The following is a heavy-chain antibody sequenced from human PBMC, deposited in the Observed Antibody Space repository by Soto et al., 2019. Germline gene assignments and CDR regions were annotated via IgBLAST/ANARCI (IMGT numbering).Heavy chain of an antibody. V-gene: IGHV4-34*01. D-gene: IGHD4-4*01. CDR1: GGSFSGYY. CDR2: INHSGST. J-gene: IGHJ6*02. Sequence: QMQLQQWGAGLLKPSETLSLTCAVYGGSFSGYYWSWIRQPPGKGLEWIGEINHSGSTNYNPSLKSRVTISVDTSKNQFSLKLSSVTAADTAVYYCAGGYRGYYYYGMDVWGQGTTVTVSS. CDR3: AGGYRGYYYYGMDV.